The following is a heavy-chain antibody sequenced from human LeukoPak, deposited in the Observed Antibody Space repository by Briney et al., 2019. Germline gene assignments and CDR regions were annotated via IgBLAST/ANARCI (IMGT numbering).Heavy chain of an antibody. J-gene: IGHJ4*03. V-gene: IGHV4-59*08. D-gene: IGHD4-17*01. Sequence: SETLSLTCTVSGGSISSSHWSWIRQPPGKGLEWIGYIYYSGTTNYNPSLKSRVTISVDTSKNQFSLKLSSVTAADTAVYYCARQGTVIPFDYWGQGTTVTVSS. CDR3: ARQGTVIPFDY. CDR2: IYYSGTT. CDR1: GGSISSSH.